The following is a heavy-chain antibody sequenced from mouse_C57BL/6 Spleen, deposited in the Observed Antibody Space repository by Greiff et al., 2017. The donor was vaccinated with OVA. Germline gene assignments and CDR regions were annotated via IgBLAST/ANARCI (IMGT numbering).Heavy chain of an antibody. V-gene: IGHV1-47*01. CDR2: FHPYSDDT. D-gene: IGHD2-1*01. J-gene: IGHJ2*01. CDR3: ARGYYGNYDYLYYFDY. CDR1: GYTFTTYP. Sequence: VQLQQSGAELVKPGASVKMSCKASGYTFTTYPIEWMKQNHGKSLEWIGNFHPYSDDTKYNEKFKGKATLTVEKSSSTVYLELSRLTSDDSAVYYCARGYYGNYDYLYYFDYWGQGTTLTVSS.